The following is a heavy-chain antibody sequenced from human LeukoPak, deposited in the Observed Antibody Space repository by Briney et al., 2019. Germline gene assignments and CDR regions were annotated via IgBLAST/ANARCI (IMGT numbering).Heavy chain of an antibody. D-gene: IGHD4-17*01. CDR3: ARDLPGYGDYVYYGMDV. Sequence: GGSLRLSCAASGFTFSSYAMSWVRQAPGKGLEWVAVIWYDGSNKYYADSVKGRFTISRDNSKNTLYLQMNSLRAEDTAVYYCARDLPGYGDYVYYGMDVWGQGTTVTVSS. J-gene: IGHJ6*02. CDR1: GFTFSSYA. V-gene: IGHV3-33*08. CDR2: IWYDGSNK.